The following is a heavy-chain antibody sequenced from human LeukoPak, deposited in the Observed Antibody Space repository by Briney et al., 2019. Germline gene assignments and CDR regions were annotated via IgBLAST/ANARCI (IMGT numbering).Heavy chain of an antibody. CDR1: GGSISSSSYY. CDR2: IYYSGST. CDR3: AREYYDILTGRYYMDV. J-gene: IGHJ6*03. V-gene: IGHV4-39*02. Sequence: SETLSLTCTVSGGSISSSSYYWGWIRQPPGKGLEWIGSIYYSGSTYYNPPLKSRVTISVDTSKNQFSLKLSSVTAADTAVYYCAREYYDILTGRYYMDVWGKGTTVTISS. D-gene: IGHD3-9*01.